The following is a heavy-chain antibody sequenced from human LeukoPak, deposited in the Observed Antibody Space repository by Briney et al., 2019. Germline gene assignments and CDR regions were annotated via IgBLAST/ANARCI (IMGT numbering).Heavy chain of an antibody. CDR2: ISSSGSTI. V-gene: IGHV3-48*04. Sequence: GGSLRLSCAASGFTFSSYTMNWVRQAPGKGLEWVSYISSSGSTIYYADSVKGRFTISRDNAKNSLYLQMNSLRAEDTAVYYCARDQGDGELDYWGQGTLVTVSS. J-gene: IGHJ4*02. CDR1: GFTFSSYT. CDR3: ARDQGDGELDY.